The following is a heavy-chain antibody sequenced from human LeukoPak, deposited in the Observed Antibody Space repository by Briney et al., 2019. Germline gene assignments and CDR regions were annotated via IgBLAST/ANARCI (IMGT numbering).Heavy chain of an antibody. J-gene: IGHJ4*02. CDR3: ARGFGSSWFDY. CDR2: INPNGGGT. Sequence: ASVKVSCKASGYTFTANYIHWVRQAPGQGLEWMGWINPNGGGTNYAQKLQGWVTMTRDTSISTLYMELSRLKSDDTAVYYCARGFGSSWFDYWGQGTLVTVSS. CDR1: GYTFTANY. V-gene: IGHV1-2*04. D-gene: IGHD6-13*01.